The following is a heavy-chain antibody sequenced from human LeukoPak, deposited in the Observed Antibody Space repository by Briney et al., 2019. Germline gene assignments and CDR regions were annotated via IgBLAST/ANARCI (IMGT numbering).Heavy chain of an antibody. D-gene: IGHD2-2*02. V-gene: IGHV3-11*01. J-gene: IGHJ5*02. CDR1: GFIFINAW. CDR2: ISSSGSTI. Sequence: GGSLRLSCAASGFIFINAWMAWVRQAPGKGLEWVSYISSSGSTIYYADSVKGRFTISRDNAKNSLYLQMNSLRAEDTAVYYCARRGNIVVVPAAIGGFDPWGQGNLVTVSS. CDR3: ARRGNIVVVPAAIGGFDP.